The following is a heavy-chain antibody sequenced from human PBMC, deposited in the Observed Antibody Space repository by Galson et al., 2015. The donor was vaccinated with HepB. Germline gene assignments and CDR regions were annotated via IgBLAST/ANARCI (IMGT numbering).Heavy chain of an antibody. CDR2: INPNSGGT. J-gene: IGHJ3*02. CDR3: ARDSGLLRWNAFDI. CDR1: GYTFTGYY. V-gene: IGHV1-2*06. D-gene: IGHD1-26*01. Sequence: SVKVSCKASGYTFTGYYMHWVRQAPGQGLEWMGRINPNSGGTNYAQKFQGRVTMTRDTSISTAYMELSRLRSDDTAVYYCARDSGLLRWNAFDIWGQGTMVTVSS.